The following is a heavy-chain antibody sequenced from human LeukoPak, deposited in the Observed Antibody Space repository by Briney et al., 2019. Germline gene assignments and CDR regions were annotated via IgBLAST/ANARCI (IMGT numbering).Heavy chain of an antibody. CDR3: ARAAPQIEYSSSWYYYYYMDV. V-gene: IGHV1-46*01. CDR2: INPSGGSA. D-gene: IGHD6-13*01. CDR1: GFTFTSYY. Sequence: GASVKVSCKASGFTFTSYYMHWVRQAPGHGLEWMGIINPSGGSASYAQKFQGRVTMTRDMSTSTVYMELSSLRSEDTAVYYCARAAPQIEYSSSWYYYYYMDVWGKGTTVTVSS. J-gene: IGHJ6*03.